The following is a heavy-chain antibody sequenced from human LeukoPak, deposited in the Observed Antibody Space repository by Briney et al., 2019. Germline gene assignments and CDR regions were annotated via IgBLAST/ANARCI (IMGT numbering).Heavy chain of an antibody. CDR3: ARQGTNSSGWYPVDG. J-gene: IGHJ4*02. Sequence: ASVKVSCTTSGCTFTAYYIHWLRQAPGQGLEWMGWINPNSGGTKYTQTFQGRVTLTRDTPISTDYLELSRLTSDDTAVYFCARQGTNSSGWYPVDGWGRGTLVSDSS. V-gene: IGHV1-2*02. CDR1: GCTFTAYY. D-gene: IGHD6-19*01. CDR2: INPNSGGT.